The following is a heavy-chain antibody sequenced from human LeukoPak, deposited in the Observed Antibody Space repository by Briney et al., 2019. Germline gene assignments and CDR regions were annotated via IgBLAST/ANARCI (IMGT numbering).Heavy chain of an antibody. CDR1: GGSINSGDYY. CDR3: AREAADSNWFDP. Sequence: PSQTLSLTCTASGGSINSGDYYWSWIRQPPGKGLEWIGYIYYSGSTYYNPSLKSRVTISVDTSKNQFSLKLSSVTAADTAVYYCAREAADSNWFDPWGQGTLVTVSS. CDR2: IYYSGST. V-gene: IGHV4-30-4*01. J-gene: IGHJ5*02. D-gene: IGHD6-13*01.